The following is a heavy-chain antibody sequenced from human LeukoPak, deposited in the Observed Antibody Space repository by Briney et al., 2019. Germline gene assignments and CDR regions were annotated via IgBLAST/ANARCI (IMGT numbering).Heavy chain of an antibody. CDR3: ARGLDYYYYMDV. V-gene: IGHV4-39*07. J-gene: IGHJ6*03. Sequence: SKTLSLTCTVSGGSIRSSSYYWGWIRQPPGKGLEWIGSIYYSGSTNYNPSLKSRVTISVDTSKNQFSLKLSSVTAADTAVHYCARGLDYYYYMDVWGKGTTVTISS. CDR2: IYYSGST. CDR1: GGSIRSSSYY.